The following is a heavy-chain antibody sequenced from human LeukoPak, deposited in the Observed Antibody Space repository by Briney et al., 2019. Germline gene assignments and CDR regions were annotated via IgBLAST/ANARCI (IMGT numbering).Heavy chain of an antibody. CDR3: AKDIGHGLVGFSAGGFDI. CDR2: ISWNSGSI. V-gene: IGHV3-9*03. CDR1: GFTFDDYA. D-gene: IGHD1-26*01. Sequence: GGSLRLSCAASGFTFDDYAMHWVRQAPGKGLEWVSGISWNSGSICYADSVKGRFTISRDNAKNSLYLQMNSLRAEDMALYYWAKDIGHGLVGFSAGGFDIWGQGTMVTVSS. J-gene: IGHJ3*02.